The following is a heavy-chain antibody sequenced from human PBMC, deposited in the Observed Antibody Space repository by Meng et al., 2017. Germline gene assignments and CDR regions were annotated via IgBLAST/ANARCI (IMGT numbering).Heavy chain of an antibody. CDR1: GYTFTSYV. CDR2: ISDYNGNT. CDR3: ARRGIAVAIDY. D-gene: IGHD6-19*01. Sequence: QVQRVESGAGGKEPGASAKVSCKASGYTFTSYVISWVRQDPGQGLEWMGWISDYNGNTNYAQKLQGRVTMTTDNSTSTAYMELRSLRSDDTAVYYCARRGIAVAIDYWGQGTLVTVSS. V-gene: IGHV1-18*01. J-gene: IGHJ4*02.